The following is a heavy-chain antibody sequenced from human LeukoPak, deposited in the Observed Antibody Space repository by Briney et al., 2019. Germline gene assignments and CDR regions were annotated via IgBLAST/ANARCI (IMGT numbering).Heavy chain of an antibody. CDR3: ARGRGWVDH. CDR2: IHDDGRVT. J-gene: IGHJ4*02. Sequence: GGSLRLSCAASGFTFINAWMSWVRQAPGKGLEWVANIHDDGRVTNYVDSVKGRFTISRDNARNSVYLQMNSLRVEDTSLYYCARGRGWVDHWGQGTLVTVSS. V-gene: IGHV3-7*01. D-gene: IGHD3-16*01. CDR1: GFTFINAW.